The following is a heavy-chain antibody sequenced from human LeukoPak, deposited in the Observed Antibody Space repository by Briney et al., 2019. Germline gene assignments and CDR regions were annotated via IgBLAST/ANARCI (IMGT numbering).Heavy chain of an antibody. D-gene: IGHD5-12*01. CDR2: FSYDGSTK. J-gene: IGHJ4*02. CDR1: GFTFSTYA. CDR3: ARAKEGFSGFDYLFDY. Sequence: PGRSLRLSCAASGFTFSTYAMHWVRQAPGKGLGWVALFSYDGSTKYYADSVKGRFTISRDNSKKSLYLQMNSLRAEDTAVYYCARAKEGFSGFDYLFDYWGQGTLVTVSS. V-gene: IGHV3-30-3*01.